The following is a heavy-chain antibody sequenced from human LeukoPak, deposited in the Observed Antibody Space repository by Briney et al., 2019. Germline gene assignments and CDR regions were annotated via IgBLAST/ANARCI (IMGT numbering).Heavy chain of an antibody. CDR3: ARGQDGSGSLLDV. J-gene: IGHJ6*04. D-gene: IGHD3-10*01. V-gene: IGHV3-21*01. CDR1: GFTFSSYS. Sequence: PGGSLRLSCAASGFTFSSYSMNWVRQAPGKGLEWVSSISSSSSYIYYADSVKGRFTISRDSAKNSLYLQMNSLRAEDTAVYYCARGQDGSGSLLDVWGKGTTVTVSS. CDR2: ISSSSSYI.